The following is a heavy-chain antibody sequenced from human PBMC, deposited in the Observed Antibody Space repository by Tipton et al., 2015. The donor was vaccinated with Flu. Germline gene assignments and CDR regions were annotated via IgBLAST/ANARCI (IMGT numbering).Heavy chain of an antibody. V-gene: IGHV3-7*03. J-gene: IGHJ4*02. CDR1: GFTFSDYS. CDR2: IKQDGSVK. Sequence: SLRLSCAASGFTFSDYSVSWVRQAPGKGLEWVANIKQDGSVKYYVDSVKGRFTISRDNAKNSLYLQMNSLRAEDTAVYYCASAVADPAGYWGQGALVTVSS. D-gene: IGHD6-19*01. CDR3: ASAVADPAGY.